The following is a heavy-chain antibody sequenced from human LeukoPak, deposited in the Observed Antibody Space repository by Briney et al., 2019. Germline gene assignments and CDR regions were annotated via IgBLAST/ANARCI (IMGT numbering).Heavy chain of an antibody. CDR1: GHTSTTYD. CDR2: IIPIFGTA. CDR3: ARVPPMTTENWFDP. V-gene: IGHV1-69*13. Sequence: SVKVSCKASGHTSTTYDIHWVRQAPGQSVEWMGGIIPIFGTANYAQKFQGRVTITADESTSTAYMELSSLRSEDTAVYYCARVPPMTTENWFDPWGQGTLVTVSS. J-gene: IGHJ5*02. D-gene: IGHD4-11*01.